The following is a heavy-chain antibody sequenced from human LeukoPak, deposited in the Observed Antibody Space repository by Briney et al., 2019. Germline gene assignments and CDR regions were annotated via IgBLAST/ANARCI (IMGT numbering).Heavy chain of an antibody. D-gene: IGHD2-2*01. J-gene: IGHJ4*02. CDR2: INPNSGGT. CDR1: GYTFTGYY. Sequence: GASVKASCKASGYTFTGYYMHWVRQAPGQGVEWMGWINPNSGGTNYAQKFQGRVTMTRDTSISTAYMELSRLRSDDTAVYYCARDMEGLVVVPAAIDYWGQGTLVTVSS. V-gene: IGHV1-2*02. CDR3: ARDMEGLVVVPAAIDY.